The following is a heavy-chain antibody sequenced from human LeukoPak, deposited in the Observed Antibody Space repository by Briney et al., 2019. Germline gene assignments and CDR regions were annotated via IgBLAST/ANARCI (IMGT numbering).Heavy chain of an antibody. V-gene: IGHV4-61*01. J-gene: IGHJ4*02. CDR2: IHHTGSP. D-gene: IGHD4-17*01. Sequence: KPSETLSLTCTVSGGSVSSGNYYWSWIRQPPGKGLEWIGYIHHTGSPNYNPSLKSRVTISVDTSKNQFSLRLNSVTAADTAVYYCARVDTVTTTFDYWGQGTLVTVSS. CDR3: ARVDTVTTTFDY. CDR1: GGSVSSGNYY.